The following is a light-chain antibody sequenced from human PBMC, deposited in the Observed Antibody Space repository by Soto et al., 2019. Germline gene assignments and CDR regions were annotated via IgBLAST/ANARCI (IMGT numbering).Light chain of an antibody. V-gene: IGKV3-15*01. CDR2: GAS. J-gene: IGKJ1*01. CDR1: QSVSSN. Sequence: EIVMTQSPATPSVSPGERATLSRRASQSVSSNLAWYQKKPGQDPRILIYGASTRATVIPAGFSGSGSGTEFNLTISRLQSEDFAVYECQQYHSWTPTFGQGTKVDIK. CDR3: QQYHSWTPT.